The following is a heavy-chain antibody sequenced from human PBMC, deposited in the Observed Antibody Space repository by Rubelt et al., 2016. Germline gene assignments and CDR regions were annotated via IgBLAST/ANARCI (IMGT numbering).Heavy chain of an antibody. J-gene: IGHJ5*02. D-gene: IGHD6-6*01. CDR3: AKDGGGFGSSSGLYH. CDR1: GFTFSSYA. Sequence: QVQLVESGGGVVQPGGSLRLSCAASGFTFSSYAMHWVRQAPGQGVEWVAGISYDGNNKYYADSGKGRLTISRDNSKNTLYLQMSSLRAEDTAVYYCAKDGGGFGSSSGLYHWGQGTLVTVSS. CDR2: ISYDGNNK. V-gene: IGHV3-30*04.